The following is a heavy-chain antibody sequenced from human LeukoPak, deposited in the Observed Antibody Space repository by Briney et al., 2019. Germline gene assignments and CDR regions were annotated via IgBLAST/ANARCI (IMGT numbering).Heavy chain of an antibody. Sequence: SETLSLTCTVSGGSISSSSYYWGWIRQPPGKGLEWIGSNYYSGSTYYNPSLKSRVTISVDTSKNQFSLKLSSVTAADTAVYYCARVTSGYSYGHFDYWGQGTLVTVSS. CDR3: ARVTSGYSYGHFDY. D-gene: IGHD5-18*01. CDR2: NYYSGST. J-gene: IGHJ4*02. CDR1: GGSISSSSYY. V-gene: IGHV4-39*07.